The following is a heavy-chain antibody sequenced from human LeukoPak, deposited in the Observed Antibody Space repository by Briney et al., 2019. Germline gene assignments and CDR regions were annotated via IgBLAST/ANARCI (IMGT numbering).Heavy chain of an antibody. J-gene: IGHJ4*02. CDR3: AKAWGRWLQLRHFDY. V-gene: IGHV3-23*01. CDR2: ISGSGGST. Sequence: GGSLRLSCAASGFTFSSYAMSWVRQAPGKGLEWVSAISGSGGSTYYADSVKGRFTISRDNSKNTLYLQMNSLRAEDTAVYYCAKAWGRWLQLRHFDYWGQGTLVTVSS. CDR1: GFTFSSYA. D-gene: IGHD5-24*01.